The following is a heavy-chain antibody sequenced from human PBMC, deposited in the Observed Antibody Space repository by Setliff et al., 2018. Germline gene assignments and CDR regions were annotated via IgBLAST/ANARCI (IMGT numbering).Heavy chain of an antibody. CDR2: INPNSGDT. J-gene: IGHJ4*02. CDR3: VRERRGGHFDY. Sequence: GASVKVSCKASGNRFTDYFLHWVRQAPGQGLEWMGWINPNSGDTHSAQKFQGRVTMTRDTSINTAYMELSSLTSDDTAFYYCVRERRGGHFDYWGQGTLVTVS. V-gene: IGHV1-2*02. CDR1: GNRFTDYF.